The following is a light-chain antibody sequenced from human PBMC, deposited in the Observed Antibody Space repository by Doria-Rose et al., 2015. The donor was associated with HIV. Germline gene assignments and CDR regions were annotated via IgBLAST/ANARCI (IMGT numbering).Light chain of an antibody. CDR2: WAS. CDR1: QSLLYTSKHY. V-gene: IGKV4-1*01. CDR3: QQYYDTPS. J-gene: IGKJ3*01. Sequence: EIVLTQSPESLGMSLGERATLNCKSNQSLLYTSKHYLAWYQQKPGQPPKLLIYWASTRQSGVPARFSGSGSGTDFTLTISSLEAEDVAAYYCQQYYDTPSFGPGTTVDIK.